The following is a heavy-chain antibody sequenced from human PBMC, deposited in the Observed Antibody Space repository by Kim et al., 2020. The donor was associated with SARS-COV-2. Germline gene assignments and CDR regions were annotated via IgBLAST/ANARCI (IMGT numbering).Heavy chain of an antibody. CDR2: ISGSGGST. V-gene: IGHV3-23*01. Sequence: GGSLRLSCAASGFTFSSYAMSWVRQAPGKGLEWVSAISGSGGSTYYADSVKGRFTISRDNSKNTLYLQMNSLRAEDTAVYYCAKRGTGYSSSHTTYWGQGTLVTVSS. CDR1: GFTFSSYA. CDR3: AKRGTGYSSSHTTY. D-gene: IGHD6-13*01. J-gene: IGHJ4*02.